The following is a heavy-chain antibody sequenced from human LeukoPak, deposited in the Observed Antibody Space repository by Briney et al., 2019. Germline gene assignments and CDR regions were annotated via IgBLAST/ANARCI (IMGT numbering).Heavy chain of an antibody. Sequence: PGGSLRLSCAASGFTFGSYEMNWVRQAPGKGLEWVAIISYDGSDKYYADSVKGRFTISRDNSKNTLYLQMNSLRAEDTAVYYCAHSGYSYGYLREYFQHWGQGTLVTVSS. CDR3: AHSGYSYGYLREYFQH. V-gene: IGHV3-30*03. CDR1: GFTFGSYE. D-gene: IGHD5-18*01. J-gene: IGHJ1*01. CDR2: ISYDGSDK.